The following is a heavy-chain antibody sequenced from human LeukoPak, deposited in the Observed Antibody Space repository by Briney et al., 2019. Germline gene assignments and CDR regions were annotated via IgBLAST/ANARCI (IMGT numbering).Heavy chain of an antibody. CDR1: GFTFSSYA. CDR2: ISSSSSYI. V-gene: IGHV3-21*01. D-gene: IGHD3-10*01. Sequence: GGSLRLSCATSGFTFSSYAMSWVRQAPGKGLEWVSSISSSSSYIYYADSVKGRFTISRDNAKNSLYLQMNSLRAEDTAVYYCARDLGYYGSGPPNYWGQGTLVTVSS. J-gene: IGHJ4*02. CDR3: ARDLGYYGSGPPNY.